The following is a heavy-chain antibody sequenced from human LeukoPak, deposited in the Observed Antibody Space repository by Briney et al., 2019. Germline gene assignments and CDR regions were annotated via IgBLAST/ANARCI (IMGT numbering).Heavy chain of an antibody. Sequence: GGSLRLSCAASGFTFDNYAMHWVRQAPGKGLEWVSLISGDGGSTYYADSVKGRFTISRDNSKNSLYLQMNSLRTEDTALYHCAKDMWVYYDSSGCPFDYWGQGTLVTVSS. J-gene: IGHJ4*02. CDR3: AKDMWVYYDSSGCPFDY. CDR1: GFTFDNYA. CDR2: ISGDGGST. D-gene: IGHD3-22*01. V-gene: IGHV3-43*02.